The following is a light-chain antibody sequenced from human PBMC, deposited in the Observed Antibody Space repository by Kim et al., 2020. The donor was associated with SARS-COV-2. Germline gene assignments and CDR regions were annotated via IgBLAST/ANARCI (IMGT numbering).Light chain of an antibody. CDR2: GAS. V-gene: IGKV3-15*01. Sequence: SVPPGERAALPCRASQRVSSNLAWYQQKPGQAPRLLIYGASTRATGIPARFSGSGSGTEFTLTISSLQSEDFAVYYCQQYNNWPYTFGQGTKLEIK. CDR1: QRVSSN. CDR3: QQYNNWPYT. J-gene: IGKJ2*01.